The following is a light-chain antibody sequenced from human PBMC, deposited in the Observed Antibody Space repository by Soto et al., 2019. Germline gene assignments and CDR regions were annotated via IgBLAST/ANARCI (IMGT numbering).Light chain of an antibody. J-gene: IGKJ4*01. CDR3: QQYNSYSQA. Sequence: EIQMTQSPSTLSGASGNRVTIACLASQTISSWLAWYQQKPGKAPKLLIYKASTLKSGVPSRFSGSGSGTEFTLNISSVQPDDFATYYCQQYNSYSQAFGRGTKVDIK. CDR1: QTISSW. CDR2: KAS. V-gene: IGKV1-5*03.